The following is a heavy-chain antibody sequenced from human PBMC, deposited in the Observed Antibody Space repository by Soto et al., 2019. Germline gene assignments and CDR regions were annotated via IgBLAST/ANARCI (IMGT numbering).Heavy chain of an antibody. D-gene: IGHD6-19*01. J-gene: IGHJ4*02. V-gene: IGHV4-4*02. Sequence: QVLLQESGPGLVQPSGTLSLSCAVSGGSISSSHFWGWVRQPPGKGLEWVGDISHSGSVNYNPSLMXXVTISIDKSKNQFSLKLNSVTAADTAVYYCARSFGWYAIDSWGQGTLVIVSS. CDR1: GGSISSSHF. CDR2: ISHSGSV. CDR3: ARSFGWYAIDS.